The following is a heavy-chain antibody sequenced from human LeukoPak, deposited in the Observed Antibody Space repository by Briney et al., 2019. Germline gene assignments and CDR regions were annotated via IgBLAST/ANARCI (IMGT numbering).Heavy chain of an antibody. CDR3: AKSCSGGSCYPDY. CDR2: IRDDGTNK. D-gene: IGHD2-15*01. Sequence: GGSLRLSCAASGFTFSSYGLHWVRQAPGKGLEWVAFIRDDGTNKNFADSVKGRFTISRDNSKNTLYLQMNSLRPEDTAVYYCAKSCSGGSCYPDYWGQEPWSPSPQ. V-gene: IGHV3-30*02. J-gene: IGHJ4*01. CDR1: GFTFSSYG.